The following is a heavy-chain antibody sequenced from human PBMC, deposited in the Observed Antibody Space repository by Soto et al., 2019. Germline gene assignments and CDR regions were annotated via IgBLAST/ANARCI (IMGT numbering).Heavy chain of an antibody. CDR2: ISGSGGST. CDR3: TKARAQYYDFWSGFPVDY. CDR1: GFTFSSYA. Sequence: EVQLLESGGGLVQPGGSLRLSCAASGFTFSSYAMSWVRRAPGKGLEWVSAISGSGGSTYYADSVKGRFTIYRDNSKNTLYLQMSSVRAEDSAVYYCTKARAQYYDFWSGFPVDYGGQGTLVTVSS. V-gene: IGHV3-23*01. J-gene: IGHJ4*02. D-gene: IGHD3-3*01.